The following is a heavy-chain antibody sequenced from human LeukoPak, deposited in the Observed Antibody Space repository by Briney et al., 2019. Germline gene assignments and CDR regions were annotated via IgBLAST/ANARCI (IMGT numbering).Heavy chain of an antibody. J-gene: IGHJ4*02. D-gene: IGHD3-10*01. V-gene: IGHV4-39*01. CDR3: ARQGWFVELLSPLDY. CDR1: GGSISSSSYY. Sequence: SSETLSLTCTVSGGSISSSSYYWGWIRQPPGKGLEWIGSIYYSGSTYYNPSLKSRVTISVDTSKNQFSLKLSSVTASDTAVYYCARQGWFVELLSPLDYWGQGTLVTVSS. CDR2: IYYSGST.